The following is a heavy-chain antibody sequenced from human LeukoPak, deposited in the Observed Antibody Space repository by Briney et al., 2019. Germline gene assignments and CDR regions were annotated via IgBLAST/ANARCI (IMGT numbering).Heavy chain of an antibody. CDR1: GYTFTSYG. D-gene: IGHD3-9*01. CDR2: ISTYDDNI. Sequence: ASLKVSCKASGYTFTSYGISWVRQAPGQGLEWLGWISTYDDNIKYAQSLQGRLTLTIDTSTSTAYMELRSLTSDDTAVYYCARETYSNILTGTDYWGPGTLVTVSS. J-gene: IGHJ4*02. V-gene: IGHV1-18*01. CDR3: ARETYSNILTGTDY.